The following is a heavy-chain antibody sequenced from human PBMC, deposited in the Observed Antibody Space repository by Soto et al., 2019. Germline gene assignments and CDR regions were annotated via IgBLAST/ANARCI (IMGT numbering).Heavy chain of an antibody. CDR2: ISGSGGST. Sequence: GGSLRLSCAASGFTFSSYAMSWVRQAPGKGLEWVSAISGSGGSTYYADSVKGRFTISRDNSKNTLYLQMNSLRAEDTAVYYCAKDSYSSSSPDWFDPWGQGTLVTVSS. V-gene: IGHV3-23*01. D-gene: IGHD6-6*01. J-gene: IGHJ5*02. CDR1: GFTFSSYA. CDR3: AKDSYSSSSPDWFDP.